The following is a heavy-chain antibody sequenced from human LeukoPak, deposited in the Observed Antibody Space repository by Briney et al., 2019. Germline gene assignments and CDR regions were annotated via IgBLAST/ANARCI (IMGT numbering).Heavy chain of an antibody. V-gene: IGHV4-39*07. D-gene: IGHD6-13*01. CDR3: ARGRIAAAGTRPDY. Sequence: SETLSLTCTVSGGSISSSSYYWGWIRQPPGKGLEWIGSIYYSGSTYYNPSLKSRFTISVDTSKNQFSLKLSSVAAADTAVYYCARGRIAAAGTRPDYWGQGTLVTVSS. CDR2: IYYSGST. J-gene: IGHJ4*02. CDR1: GGSISSSSYY.